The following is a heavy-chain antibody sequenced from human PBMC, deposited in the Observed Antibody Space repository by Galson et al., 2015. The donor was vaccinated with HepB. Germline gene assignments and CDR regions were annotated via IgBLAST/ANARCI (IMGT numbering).Heavy chain of an antibody. Sequence: SLRLSCAASGFTFRSHTIHWVRQAPGKGLEWVALILYDGSNKYYADSVKGRFTVSRDNSDNTVYLQMNSLRSEDTAVYYCAREAYNWNDGWFDPWGQGTLVTVSS. CDR1: GFTFRSHT. CDR2: ILYDGSNK. V-gene: IGHV3-30-3*01. CDR3: AREAYNWNDGWFDP. J-gene: IGHJ5*02. D-gene: IGHD1-20*01.